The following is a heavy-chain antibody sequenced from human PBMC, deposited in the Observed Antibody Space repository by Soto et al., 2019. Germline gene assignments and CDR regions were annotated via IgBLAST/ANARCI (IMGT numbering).Heavy chain of an antibody. CDR2: IYYSGST. Sequence: PSETLSLTCTVSGGSISSGGYYWSWIRQHPGKGLEWIGYIYYSGSTYYNPSLKSRVTISVDTSKNQFSLKLSSVTAADTAVYYCAREKQWLGHFDYWGQGTLVTVSS. CDR1: GGSISSGGYY. D-gene: IGHD6-19*01. J-gene: IGHJ4*02. V-gene: IGHV4-31*03. CDR3: AREKQWLGHFDY.